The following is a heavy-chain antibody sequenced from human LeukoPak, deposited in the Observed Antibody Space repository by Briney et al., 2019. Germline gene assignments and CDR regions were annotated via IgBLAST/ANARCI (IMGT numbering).Heavy chain of an antibody. V-gene: IGHV3-30*04. D-gene: IGHD6-13*01. CDR1: GFTFSSYV. J-gene: IGHJ4*02. CDR2: ISYDGSNE. CDR3: ARGIAAEH. Sequence: PGRSLRLSCAASGFTFSSYVMHWVRQAPGKGLEWVAIISYDGSNEYYADSVKGRFTISRDNAKNTLYLQMNSLRAEDTAVYYCARGIAAEHWGQGTLVTVSS.